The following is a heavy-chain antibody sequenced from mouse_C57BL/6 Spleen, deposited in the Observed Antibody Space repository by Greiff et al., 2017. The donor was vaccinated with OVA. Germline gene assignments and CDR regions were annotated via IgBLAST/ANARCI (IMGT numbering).Heavy chain of an antibody. J-gene: IGHJ2*01. V-gene: IGHV1-4*01. D-gene: IGHD1-1*01. CDR2: INPSSGYT. CDR1: GYTFTSYT. CDR3: ARKYYGSSYYFDY. Sequence: VMLVESGAELARPGASVKMSCKASGYTFTSYTMHWVKQRPGQGLEWIGYINPSSGYTKYNQKFKDKATLTADKSSSTAYMQLSSLTSEDSAVYYCARKYYGSSYYFDYWGQGTTLTVSS.